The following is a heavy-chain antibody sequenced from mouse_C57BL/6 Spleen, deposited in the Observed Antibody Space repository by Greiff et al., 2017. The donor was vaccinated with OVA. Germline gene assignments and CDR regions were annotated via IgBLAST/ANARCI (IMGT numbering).Heavy chain of an antibody. V-gene: IGHV1-26*01. Sequence: EVQLQQSGPELVKPGASVKISCKASGYTFTDYYMNWVKQSHGKSLEWIGDINPNNGGTSYNQKFKGKATLTVDKSSSTAYMELRSLTSEDSAVYYCARVPIYDGYRFDYWGQGTTLTVSS. CDR2: INPNNGGT. J-gene: IGHJ2*01. CDR1: GYTFTDYY. D-gene: IGHD2-3*01. CDR3: ARVPIYDGYRFDY.